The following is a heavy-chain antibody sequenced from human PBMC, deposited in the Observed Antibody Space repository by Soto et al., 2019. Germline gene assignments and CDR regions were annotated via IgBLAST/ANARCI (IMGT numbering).Heavy chain of an antibody. V-gene: IGHV4-31*03. D-gene: IGHD3-10*01. Sequence: SETLSLTCTVSGGSISSGGYYWSWIRQHPGKGLEWIGYIHYSGSTYYNPSLKSRVTISVDTSKNQFSLKLSSVTAADTAVYYCARVPDYGSGSYYNGTKSMDVWGQGTTVTVSS. CDR3: ARVPDYGSGSYYNGTKSMDV. J-gene: IGHJ6*02. CDR1: GGSISSGGYY. CDR2: IHYSGST.